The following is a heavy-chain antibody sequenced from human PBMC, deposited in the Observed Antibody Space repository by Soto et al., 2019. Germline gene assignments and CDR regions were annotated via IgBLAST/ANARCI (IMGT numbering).Heavy chain of an antibody. CDR2: IYYSGST. CDR3: ASDPAPRPKYCSGGSCYYYYYYYYMDV. V-gene: IGHV4-39*01. J-gene: IGHJ6*03. D-gene: IGHD2-15*01. CDR1: GGSISSSSYY. Sequence: QLQLQESGPGLVKPSETLSLTCTVSGGSISSSSYYWGWIRQPPGKGLEWIGSIYYSGSTYYNPSLKRRFTISVDTSKNQFSLKLSSVTAADTAVYYCASDPAPRPKYCSGGSCYYYYYYYYMDVWGKGTTVTVSS.